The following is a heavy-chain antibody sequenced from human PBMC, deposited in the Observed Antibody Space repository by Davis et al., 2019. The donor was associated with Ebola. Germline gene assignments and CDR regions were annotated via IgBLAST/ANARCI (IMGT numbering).Heavy chain of an antibody. D-gene: IGHD2-15*01. J-gene: IGHJ4*02. Sequence: AASVKVSCKASGYTFTSYAMHWVRQAPGQRLEWMGWINAGNGNTKYSQKFQGRVTITRDTSTSTAYMELRSLRSDDTAVYYCARDPVATPFDYWGQGTLVTVSS. CDR1: GYTFTSYA. CDR2: INAGNGNT. CDR3: ARDPVATPFDY. V-gene: IGHV1-3*01.